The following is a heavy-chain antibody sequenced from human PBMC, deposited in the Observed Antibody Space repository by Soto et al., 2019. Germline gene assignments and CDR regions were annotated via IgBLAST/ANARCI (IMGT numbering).Heavy chain of an antibody. CDR2: IYYSGST. CDR1: GGSISSYY. Sequence: QVQLQESGPGLVKPSETLSLTCTVSGGSISSYYWSWIRQPPGKGLEWIGYIYYSGSTNYNPSLKSRVTISVDTSKNQFSLKLSSVTAADTAVYYCARGGGVATILWDYWGQGTLVTVSS. V-gene: IGHV4-59*01. CDR3: ARGGGVATILWDY. D-gene: IGHD5-12*01. J-gene: IGHJ4*02.